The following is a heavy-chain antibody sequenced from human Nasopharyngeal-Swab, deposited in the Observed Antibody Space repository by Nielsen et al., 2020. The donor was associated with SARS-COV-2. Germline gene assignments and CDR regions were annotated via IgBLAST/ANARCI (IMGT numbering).Heavy chain of an antibody. V-gene: IGHV4-34*01. CDR3: ARVSWEGSYYYYMDV. Sequence: WIRQPPGKGLEWIGEINHSGSTNYNPSPKSRVTISVDTSKNQFSLKLSSVTAADTAVYYCARVSWEGSYYYYMDVWGKGTTVTVSS. CDR2: INHSGST. D-gene: IGHD1-26*01. J-gene: IGHJ6*03.